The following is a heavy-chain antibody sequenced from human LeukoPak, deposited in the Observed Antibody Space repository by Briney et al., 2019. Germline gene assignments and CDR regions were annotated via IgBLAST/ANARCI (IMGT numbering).Heavy chain of an antibody. V-gene: IGHV4-39*01. D-gene: IGHD4-17*01. J-gene: IGHJ5*02. Sequence: SETLSLTCTVSGGPIISSICYWGWVRQPPGKGLEWIGSMYYSGTTDYNPTLKSRATISVDTSKNQFSLKLSSVAAADTAIYYCVRHRIDYGDYRSRFDPWGQGTLVTVSS. CDR2: MYYSGTT. CDR3: VRHRIDYGDYRSRFDP. CDR1: GGPIISSICY.